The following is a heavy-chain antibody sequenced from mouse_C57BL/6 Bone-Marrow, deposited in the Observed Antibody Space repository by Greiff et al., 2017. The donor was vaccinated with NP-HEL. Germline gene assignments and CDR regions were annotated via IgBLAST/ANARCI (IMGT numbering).Heavy chain of an antibody. CDR1: GYSFTGYY. Sequence: VQLQQSGPELVKPGASVKISCKASGYSFTGYYMNWVKQSPEKSLEWIGEINPSTGGTTYNQKFKAKATLTVDKSSSTAYMQLKSLTSEDSAVYYCARLRGGYWGQGTTLTVSS. CDR2: INPSTGGT. V-gene: IGHV1-42*01. CDR3: ARLRGGY. J-gene: IGHJ2*01.